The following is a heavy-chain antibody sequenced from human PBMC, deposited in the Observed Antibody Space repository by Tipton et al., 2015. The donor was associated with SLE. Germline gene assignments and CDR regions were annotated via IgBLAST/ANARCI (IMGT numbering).Heavy chain of an antibody. CDR2: IYYSGST. V-gene: IGHV4-59*01. Sequence: LRLSCTVSGGSISSYYWSWIRQPPGKGLEWIGYIYYSGSTNYNPSLKSRVTISVDTSKNQFSLKLSSVTAADTAVYYCARVGSYFDYWGQGTLVTVSS. J-gene: IGHJ4*02. CDR3: ARVGSYFDY. CDR1: GGSISSYY.